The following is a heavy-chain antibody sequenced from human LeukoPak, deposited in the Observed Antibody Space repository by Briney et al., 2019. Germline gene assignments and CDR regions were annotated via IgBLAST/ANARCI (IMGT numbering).Heavy chain of an antibody. CDR2: ISSSSSYI. J-gene: IGHJ3*02. D-gene: IGHD6-13*01. V-gene: IGHV3-21*01. CDR1: GFTFSSYS. Sequence: PGGSLRLSCAASGFTFSSYSMNWVRQAPGKGLEWVSSISSSSSYIYYADSVKGRSTISRDNAKNSLYLQMNSLRAEDTAVYYCARRIAAADDAFDIWGQGTMVTVSS. CDR3: ARRIAAADDAFDI.